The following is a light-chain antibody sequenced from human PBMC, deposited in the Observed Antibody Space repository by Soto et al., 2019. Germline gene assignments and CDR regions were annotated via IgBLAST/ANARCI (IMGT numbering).Light chain of an antibody. CDR3: CSYAGSSTL. CDR2: EGS. Sequence: QSPLTQPASVSGSPGESITISCTGTSSDVGSYNLVSWYQQHPGKAPKLMIYEGSKRPSGVSNRFSGSKSGNTASLTISGLQAEDEADYYCCSYAGSSTLFGTGTKLTVL. CDR1: SSDVGSYNL. J-gene: IGLJ1*01. V-gene: IGLV2-23*01.